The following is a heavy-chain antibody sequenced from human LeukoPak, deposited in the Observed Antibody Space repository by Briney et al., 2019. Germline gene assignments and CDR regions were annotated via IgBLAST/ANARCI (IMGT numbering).Heavy chain of an antibody. Sequence: GGSLRLSCTASGFSFGDYAMSWVRQAPGKGLEWVGFIRKKGYGGTTEYAASVKGRFTISRDDSKSIAYLQMNSLKTEDTGVYYCTREISLKYCSGGSCNDYWGQGTLVTVSS. J-gene: IGHJ4*02. CDR3: TREISLKYCSGGSCNDY. V-gene: IGHV3-49*04. CDR2: IRKKGYGGTT. CDR1: GFSFGDYA. D-gene: IGHD2-15*01.